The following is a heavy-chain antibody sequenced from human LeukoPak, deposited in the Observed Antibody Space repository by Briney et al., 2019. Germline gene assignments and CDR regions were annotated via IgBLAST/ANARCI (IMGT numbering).Heavy chain of an antibody. CDR1: GGSFSGYY. J-gene: IGHJ6*03. V-gene: IGHV4-34*01. Sequence: PSETLSLTCAVYGGSFSGYYWSWIRQPPGKGLEWIGEINHSGSTNYNPSLKSRVTISVDTSKNQFSLKLSSVTAADTAVYYCARHSRSYYYGSGSDYYMDVWGKGTTVTISS. CDR3: ARHSRSYYYGSGSDYYMDV. CDR2: INHSGST. D-gene: IGHD3-10*01.